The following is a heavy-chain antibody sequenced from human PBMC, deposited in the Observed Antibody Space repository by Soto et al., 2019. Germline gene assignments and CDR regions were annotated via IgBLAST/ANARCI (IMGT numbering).Heavy chain of an antibody. V-gene: IGHV3-23*01. CDR3: AEDDADLGDSERWYFDL. Sequence: EVQLLESGGGLVQPGGSLRLSCEASGFTFSNYAMTWVRQAPGKGLEWVSAISDSGYRTYYSDSVQGRFTISRDNSKNTLCLQMNSLRAEDTAVYDFAEDDADLGDSERWYFDLWGRGTLVTVSS. CDR1: GFTFSNYA. D-gene: IGHD6-13*01. CDR2: ISDSGYRT. J-gene: IGHJ2*01.